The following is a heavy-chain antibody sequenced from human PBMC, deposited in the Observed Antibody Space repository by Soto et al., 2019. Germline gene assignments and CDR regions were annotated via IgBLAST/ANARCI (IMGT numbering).Heavy chain of an antibody. Sequence: SETLSLTCTVSGGSISSGGYCWSWIRQHPGKGLEWIGYIYYSGSTYYNPSLKSRVTISVDTSKNQFSLKLSSVTAADTAVYYCARGRTISFPGPNFGMDVWGQGTTVTVSS. CDR2: IYYSGST. V-gene: IGHV4-31*03. D-gene: IGHD3-3*01. CDR1: GGSISSGGYC. J-gene: IGHJ6*02. CDR3: ARGRTISFPGPNFGMDV.